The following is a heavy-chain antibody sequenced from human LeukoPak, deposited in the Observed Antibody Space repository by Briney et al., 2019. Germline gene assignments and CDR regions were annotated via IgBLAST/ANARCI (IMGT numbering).Heavy chain of an antibody. CDR3: SRNGLVDFDY. Sequence: GGSLRLSCSTSGFAFDDFAMSWVRHPAGKGLEWGGFIRRRAYGGAAEYAPSVKGRFLISRDDSKGIAYLQMNSLKTEDTAVYYCSRNGLVDFDYWGQGSRVIVSP. CDR1: GFAFDDFA. CDR2: IRRRAYGGAA. V-gene: IGHV3-49*04. J-gene: IGHJ4*02.